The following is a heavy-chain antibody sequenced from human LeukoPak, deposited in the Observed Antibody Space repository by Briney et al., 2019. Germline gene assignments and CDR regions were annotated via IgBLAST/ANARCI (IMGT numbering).Heavy chain of an antibody. Sequence: ASVKVSCKASGYTFTSYGISWVRQAPGQGLEWMGWISAYNGNTNYAQKLQGRVTMTRDMSTSTVYMELSSLRSEDTAVYYCARAPYSSSPYFDYWGQGTLVTVSS. CDR3: ARAPYSSSPYFDY. CDR1: GYTFTSYG. CDR2: ISAYNGNT. J-gene: IGHJ4*02. V-gene: IGHV1-18*01. D-gene: IGHD6-6*01.